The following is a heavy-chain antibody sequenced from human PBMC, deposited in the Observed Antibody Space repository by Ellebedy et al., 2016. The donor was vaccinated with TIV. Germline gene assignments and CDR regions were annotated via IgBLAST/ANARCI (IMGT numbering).Heavy chain of an antibody. J-gene: IGHJ6*02. CDR2: SYYIGTT. CDR3: AGGSYTTYGMDV. D-gene: IGHD1-26*01. V-gene: IGHV4-61*01. Sequence: SETLSLTCTVSSGSVSSGSPYWNWIRQPPEKGLEWISYSYYIGTTNYNTSLKSRATISEDTSKNQFSLRLRSVTAADTAVYYCAGGSYTTYGMDVWGLGTTGIVSS. CDR1: SGSVSSGSPY.